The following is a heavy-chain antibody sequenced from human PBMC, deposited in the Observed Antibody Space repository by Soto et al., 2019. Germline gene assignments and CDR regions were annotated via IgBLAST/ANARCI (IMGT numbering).Heavy chain of an antibody. Sequence: SETLSLTFTVSGGSISSYYWNWIRQPPGKGLEWIGYIYYSRSTNYNPSLKSRVTISVDTSKNQFSLKLSSVTAADTAVYYCARGMYYYSSGYPDVWGQGTMVTVSS. D-gene: IGHD3-22*01. CDR2: IYYSRST. CDR1: GGSISSYY. J-gene: IGHJ3*01. V-gene: IGHV4-59*01. CDR3: ARGMYYYSSGYPDV.